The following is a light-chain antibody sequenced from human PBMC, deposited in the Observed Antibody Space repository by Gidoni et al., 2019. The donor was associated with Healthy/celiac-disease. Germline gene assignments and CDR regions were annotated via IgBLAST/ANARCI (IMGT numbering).Light chain of an antibody. V-gene: IGKV1-27*01. J-gene: IGKJ4*01. CDR1: PGFSNH. CDR3: QKYNSAPLT. CDR2: AAS. Sequence: QITQSPSSLSASVGDRVTLTCRASPGFSNHLAWYQQKPGKVPKLLIYAASTLQSGVPSRFSGSGSGTDFTLTISSLQPEDVATYYCQKYNSAPLTFGGGTKVEIK.